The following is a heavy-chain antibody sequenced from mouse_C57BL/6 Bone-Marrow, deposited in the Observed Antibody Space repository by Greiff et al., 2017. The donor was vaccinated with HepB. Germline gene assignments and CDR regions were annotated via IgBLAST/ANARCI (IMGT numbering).Heavy chain of an antibody. CDR3: TGNGQLRPYYFDY. CDR1: GFTFSNYW. Sequence: EVKVVESGGGLVQPGGSMKLSCVASGFTFSNYWMNWVRQSPEKGLEWVAQIRLKSDNYATHYAESVKGRFTISRDDSKSSVYLQMNNLRAEDTGIYYCTGNGQLRPYYFDYWGQGTTLTVSS. CDR2: IRLKSDNYAT. V-gene: IGHV6-3*01. J-gene: IGHJ2*01. D-gene: IGHD3-2*02.